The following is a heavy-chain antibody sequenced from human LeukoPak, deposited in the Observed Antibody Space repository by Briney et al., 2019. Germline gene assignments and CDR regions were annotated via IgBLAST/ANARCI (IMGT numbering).Heavy chain of an antibody. CDR2: IYYSGST. CDR1: GGSISSYY. J-gene: IGHJ3*02. V-gene: IGHV4-59*01. Sequence: KPSETLSLTCTVSGGSISSYYWSWIRQPPGKGLEWIGYIYYSGSTNYNPSLKSRVTISVDTSKNQFSLKLSSVTAADTAVYNCAREIRLDYYDSSGYYYRDAFDIWGQGTMVTVSS. CDR3: AREIRLDYYDSSGYYYRDAFDI. D-gene: IGHD3-22*01.